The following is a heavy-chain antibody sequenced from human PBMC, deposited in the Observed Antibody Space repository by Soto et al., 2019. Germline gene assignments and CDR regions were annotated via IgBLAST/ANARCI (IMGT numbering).Heavy chain of an antibody. CDR3: ARVLDLADIVVVPATYHPAFDI. Sequence: EVQLVESGGGLVQPGGSLRLSCAASGFTFSSYWMHWVRQAPGKGLVWVSRINSDGSSTSYADSVKGRFTISRDNAKNTLYLQMNSLRAEDTAVYYCARVLDLADIVVVPATYHPAFDIWGQGTMVTVSS. J-gene: IGHJ3*02. CDR1: GFTFSSYW. D-gene: IGHD2-2*01. V-gene: IGHV3-74*01. CDR2: INSDGSST.